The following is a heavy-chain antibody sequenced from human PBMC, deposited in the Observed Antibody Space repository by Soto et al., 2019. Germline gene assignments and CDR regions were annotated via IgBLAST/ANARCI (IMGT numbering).Heavy chain of an antibody. CDR2: INPSGGST. Sequence: KNTATSVKVSCKASGYTFTSDYTPWVRQAPGQGLEWMGIINPSGGSTSYAQKFQGRVTMTRDTSTSTVYMELSSLRSEDTAVYYCARKAIRDDAFDIWGQGTMVTVSS. CDR1: GYTFTSDY. V-gene: IGHV1-46*03. J-gene: IGHJ3*02. CDR3: ARKAIRDDAFDI.